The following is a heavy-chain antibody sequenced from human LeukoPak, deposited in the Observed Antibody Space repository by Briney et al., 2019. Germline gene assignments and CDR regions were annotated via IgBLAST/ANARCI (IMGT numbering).Heavy chain of an antibody. Sequence: PGGSLRLSCAASRFTLSNYWMSWVRQPPGKVREWVDNIKQDGSETYYVDSVKGRFTISRDNAKNSLSLQMNSLRAEDTAVYYCARQRGSGCLDYWGQGTLVTVSS. CDR2: IKQDGSET. CDR1: RFTLSNYW. J-gene: IGHJ4*02. D-gene: IGHD6-19*01. V-gene: IGHV3-7*01. CDR3: ARQRGSGCLDY.